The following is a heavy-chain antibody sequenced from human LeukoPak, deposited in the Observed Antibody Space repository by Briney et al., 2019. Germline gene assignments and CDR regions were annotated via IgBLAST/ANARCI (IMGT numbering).Heavy chain of an antibody. CDR2: IYYSGST. V-gene: IGHV4-59*01. CDR3: ARGYYYGTSGYYTDY. D-gene: IGHD3-22*01. J-gene: IGHJ4*02. Sequence: SETLSLTCTVSGGSISSYYWSWLRQPPGKGLEWMGYIYYSGSTNYNPSLNSRASISLDTSNNEFAVKVSSLPAAETAVYYSARGYYYGTSGYYTDYWGQGTLVTVSS. CDR1: GGSISSYY.